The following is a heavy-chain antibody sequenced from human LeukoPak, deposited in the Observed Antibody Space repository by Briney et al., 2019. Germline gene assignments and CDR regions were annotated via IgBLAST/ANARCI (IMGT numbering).Heavy chain of an antibody. CDR3: ARQSISGSSLSYFDY. CDR2: IYDSGST. CDR1: GGSFSSYY. Sequence: SETLSLTCTVSGGSFSSYYWRWIRQPPGKGLEWIGNIYDSGSTNYNPSLKSRLTISVDTSKNQCSLKLSSVTAADTAVYYCARQSISGSSLSYFDYWGQGTLVNVSS. V-gene: IGHV4-59*01. J-gene: IGHJ4*02. D-gene: IGHD3-22*01.